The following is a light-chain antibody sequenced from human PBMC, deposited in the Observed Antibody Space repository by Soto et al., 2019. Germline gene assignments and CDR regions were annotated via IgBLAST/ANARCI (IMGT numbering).Light chain of an antibody. J-gene: IGKJ4*01. CDR1: QRMTSW. CDR2: DAS. V-gene: IGKV1-5*01. Sequence: DIQLTQSPSTLSASVGDRVTITCRASQRMTSWLAWYQQKPGKAPKVLIYDASSLESGVPSRFSGSGSGTEFTLTSSSLQPDDSGSYYCQQHKSYPVTFGGGTKVDIK. CDR3: QQHKSYPVT.